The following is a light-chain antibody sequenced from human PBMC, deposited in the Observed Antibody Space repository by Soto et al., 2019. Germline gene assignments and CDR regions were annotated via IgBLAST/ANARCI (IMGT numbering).Light chain of an antibody. CDR3: QVWDPSSDHVL. Sequence: SYELSQSPSLSVAPGKTATIACGGNRIGSESVHWYQQKPGQAPVVVIHDDRDRPSGIPERFAGPKSGNTATLTITRVEAGDEAEYYCQVWDPSSDHVLFGGGTKVTVL. CDR2: DDR. J-gene: IGLJ2*01. V-gene: IGLV3-21*04. CDR1: RIGSES.